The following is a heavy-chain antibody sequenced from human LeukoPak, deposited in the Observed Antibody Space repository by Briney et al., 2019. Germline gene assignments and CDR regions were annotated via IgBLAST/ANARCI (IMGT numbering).Heavy chain of an antibody. Sequence: ASVKVSCRTSGYTFSGHYMHWVRQAPGQGLEWMGWMDPNSGATNAAHKFQGRVTMTRDTSISTAYMDLSRLTSDDTAVYYCAREVSLGMDVWGQGTTVTVSS. CDR1: GYTFSGHY. J-gene: IGHJ6*02. CDR2: MDPNSGAT. V-gene: IGHV1-2*02. CDR3: AREVSLGMDV.